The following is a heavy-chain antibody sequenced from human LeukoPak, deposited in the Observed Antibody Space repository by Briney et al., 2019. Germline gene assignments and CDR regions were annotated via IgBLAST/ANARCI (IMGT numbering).Heavy chain of an antibody. D-gene: IGHD3-3*01. CDR1: GGSFSPYY. J-gene: IGHJ5*02. CDR3: ARVGYITIFGVVIPNWFDP. Sequence: SETLSLTCAVYGGSFSPYYWSWIRQPPGKGLEWIGEINHSGSTNYNPSLKSRVTISVDTSKNQFSLRMSSVTAADTAVYYCARVGYITIFGVVIPNWFDPWGQGTLVTVSS. V-gene: IGHV4-34*01. CDR2: INHSGST.